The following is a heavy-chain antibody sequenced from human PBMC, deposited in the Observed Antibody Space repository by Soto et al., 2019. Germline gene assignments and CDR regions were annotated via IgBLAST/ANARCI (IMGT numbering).Heavy chain of an antibody. CDR1: GFTFTRSA. D-gene: IGHD6-13*01. Sequence: SVKVSCKASGFTFTRSAVQWVRQARGQRLEWIGWIVVGSGDTNSAQKFQERVTITRDMSTSIAYIELSSLRSEDTAVYYCAATIIAAVGTGHYYGMDVWGNGTTVTVSS. CDR3: AATIIAAVGTGHYYGMDV. CDR2: IVVGSGDT. V-gene: IGHV1-58*01. J-gene: IGHJ6*04.